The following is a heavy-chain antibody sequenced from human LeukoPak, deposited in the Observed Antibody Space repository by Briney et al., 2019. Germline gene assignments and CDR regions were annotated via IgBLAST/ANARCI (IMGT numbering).Heavy chain of an antibody. D-gene: IGHD4-11*01. CDR3: ARSINYSNYPLDY. Sequence: GGSLRLSCAASGFNFRDYDMTWVRQAPGEGLEWVASISASGVTTNYADSVRGRFTISRDNSNKVTYLRMNSLSAEDTAVYYCARSINYSNYPLDYWGQGTRVTVSS. CDR1: GFNFRDYD. CDR2: ISASGVTT. V-gene: IGHV3-23*01. J-gene: IGHJ4*02.